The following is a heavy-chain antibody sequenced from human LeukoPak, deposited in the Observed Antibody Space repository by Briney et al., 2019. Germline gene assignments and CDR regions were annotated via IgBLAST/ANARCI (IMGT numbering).Heavy chain of an antibody. D-gene: IGHD6-13*01. CDR1: GFTFDDYA. V-gene: IGHV3-9*01. J-gene: IGHJ1*01. Sequence: GGSLRLSCAASGFTFDDYAMHWVRQAPGEGLEWVSGISWNSGSIGYADSVKGRFTISRDNAKNSLFLQMNSLRAEDTALYYCAKGQSSSWYTYFQHWSQDTQVSVSS. CDR2: ISWNSGSI. CDR3: AKGQSSSWYTYFQH.